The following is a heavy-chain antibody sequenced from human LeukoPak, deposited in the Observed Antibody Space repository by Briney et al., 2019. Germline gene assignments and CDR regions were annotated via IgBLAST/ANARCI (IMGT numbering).Heavy chain of an antibody. CDR1: GFTFSSYG. Sequence: GGSLRLSCAASGFTFSSYGMHWVRQAPGKGLEWVAVIWYDGSNKYYADSVKGRFTISRDNSKNTLYLQMNSLRAEDTAVYYCARGLWTAHYYYYYGMDVWGQGTTVTVSS. CDR2: IWYDGSNK. J-gene: IGHJ6*02. CDR3: ARGLWTAHYYYYYGMDV. D-gene: IGHD3/OR15-3a*01. V-gene: IGHV3-33*01.